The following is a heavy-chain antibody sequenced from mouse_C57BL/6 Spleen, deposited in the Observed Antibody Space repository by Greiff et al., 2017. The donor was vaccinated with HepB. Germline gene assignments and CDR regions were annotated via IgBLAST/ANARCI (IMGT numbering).Heavy chain of an antibody. V-gene: IGHV1-22*01. CDR3: AREGVEYYYAMAY. CDR1: GYTFTDYN. J-gene: IGHJ4*01. Sequence: EVQPQQSGPELVKPGASVKMSCKASGYTFTDYNMHWVKQSHGKSLEWIGYINPNNGGTSYNQKFKGKATLTVNKSSSTAYMELRSLTSEDSAVYSCAREGVEYYYAMAYWGQGTSVTVSS. CDR2: INPNNGGT. D-gene: IGHD1-3*01.